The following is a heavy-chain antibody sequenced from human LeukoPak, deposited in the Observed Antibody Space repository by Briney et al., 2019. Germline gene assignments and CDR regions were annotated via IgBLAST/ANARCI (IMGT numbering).Heavy chain of an antibody. CDR3: ARTPDYGDSTCFDY. CDR1: GYTFTSYG. CDR2: ISAYNGNT. V-gene: IGHV1-18*01. J-gene: IGHJ4*02. D-gene: IGHD4-17*01. Sequence: GASAKVSCKASGYTFTSYGMSWVRQAPGQGLEWMGWISAYNGNTNYAQKLQGRVTMTTDTSTSTAYMELRSLRSDDTAVYYCARTPDYGDSTCFDYWGQGTLVTVSS.